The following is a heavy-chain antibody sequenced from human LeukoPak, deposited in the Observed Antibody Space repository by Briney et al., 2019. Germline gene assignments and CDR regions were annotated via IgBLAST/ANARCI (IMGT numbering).Heavy chain of an antibody. CDR3: AARWTAAIVRHFDY. V-gene: IGHV3-7*03. CDR1: GFTFSSYW. J-gene: IGHJ4*02. CDR2: IKQDGSEK. Sequence: GGSLSLSCAASGFTFSSYWMSWVRQAPGKGLEWVANIKQDGSEKYYVDSVKGRFTISRDNAKNSLYLQMNSLRAEDTAVYYCAARWTAAIVRHFDYWGQGTLVTVSS. D-gene: IGHD3-16*02.